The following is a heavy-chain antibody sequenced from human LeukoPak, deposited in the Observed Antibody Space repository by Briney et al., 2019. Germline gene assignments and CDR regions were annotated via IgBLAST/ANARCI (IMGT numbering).Heavy chain of an antibody. CDR3: VKARGSGWYWDY. Sequence: GGSLRLSCAASGFTFSSYSMNWVRQAPGKGLEWASSISSSSSYIYYADSVKGRFTISRDNAKNSLYLQMNSLRAEDTAVYYCVKARGSGWYWDYWGQGTLVTVSS. J-gene: IGHJ4*02. CDR1: GFTFSSYS. D-gene: IGHD6-19*01. V-gene: IGHV3-21*01. CDR2: ISSSSSYI.